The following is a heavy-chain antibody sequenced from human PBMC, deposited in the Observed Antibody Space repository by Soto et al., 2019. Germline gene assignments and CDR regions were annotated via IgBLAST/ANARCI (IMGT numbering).Heavy chain of an antibody. CDR3: ARRGPGTYFDY. CDR1: GFTFSSYA. J-gene: IGHJ4*02. D-gene: IGHD1-1*01. Sequence: EVQLLESGGGLVQPGGSLRLSCAASGFTFSSYAMNWVRQAPGKGLEWVSVVSGSGGSTYCADSVQGRFTISRDNSKHTLYLPMTSLRAEDTAIYYCARRGPGTYFDYWGQGTLVTVSS. CDR2: VSGSGGST. V-gene: IGHV3-23*01.